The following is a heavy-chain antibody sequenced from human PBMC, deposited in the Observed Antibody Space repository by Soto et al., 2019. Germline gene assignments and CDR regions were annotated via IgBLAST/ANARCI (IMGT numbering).Heavy chain of an antibody. CDR2: ISYDGSNK. J-gene: IGHJ4*02. V-gene: IGHV3-30*18. CDR1: GFTFSSYG. CDR3: AKDFWYYYDSSALDY. Sequence: GGSLRLSCAASGFTFSSYGMHWVRQAPGKGLEWVAVISYDGSNKYYADSVKGRFTISRDNSKNTLYLQMNSLRAEDTAVYYCAKDFWYYYDSSALDYWGQGTLVTVSS. D-gene: IGHD3-22*01.